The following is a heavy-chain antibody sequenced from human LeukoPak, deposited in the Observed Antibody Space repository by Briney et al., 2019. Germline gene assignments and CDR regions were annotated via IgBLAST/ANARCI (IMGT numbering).Heavy chain of an antibody. D-gene: IGHD6-6*01. Sequence: SETLSLTCTVSGGSISSYYWSWIRQPPGKGLEWIGYIYYSGSTNYNPSLKSRVTISVDTSKNQFSLKLSSVTAADTAVHYCARGVEYSSSSGLGYWGQGTLVTVSS. CDR3: ARGVEYSSSSGLGY. J-gene: IGHJ4*02. V-gene: IGHV4-59*01. CDR1: GGSISSYY. CDR2: IYYSGST.